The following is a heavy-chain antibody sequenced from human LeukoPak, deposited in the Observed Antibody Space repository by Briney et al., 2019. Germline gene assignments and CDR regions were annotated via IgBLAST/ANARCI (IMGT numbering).Heavy chain of an antibody. D-gene: IGHD3-22*01. CDR3: ARDQNFGYSRTLDY. Sequence: PSETLSLTCTVSGYSISSGYYWGWIRQPPGKGLEWIGSIYHSGSTYYNPSLKSRVTISVDTSKNQFSLKLSSVTAADTAVYYCARDQNFGYSRTLDYWGQGTRVTVSS. CDR2: IYHSGST. CDR1: GYSISSGYY. J-gene: IGHJ4*02. V-gene: IGHV4-38-2*02.